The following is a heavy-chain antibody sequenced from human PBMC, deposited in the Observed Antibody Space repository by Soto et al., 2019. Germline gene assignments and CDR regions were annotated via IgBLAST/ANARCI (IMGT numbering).Heavy chain of an antibody. Sequence: PSETLSLTCTVSRGSISSGSYYWAWIRQPPGKGLEWIANIYYSGRTFYNPSFKSRVTMSMDTSKNQFSLKLRSVTAADTAVYQWARHEAGGYFDPWGQGTLVTVSS. CDR1: RGSISSGSYY. D-gene: IGHD6-19*01. CDR3: ARHEAGGYFDP. V-gene: IGHV4-39*01. J-gene: IGHJ4*02. CDR2: IYYSGRT.